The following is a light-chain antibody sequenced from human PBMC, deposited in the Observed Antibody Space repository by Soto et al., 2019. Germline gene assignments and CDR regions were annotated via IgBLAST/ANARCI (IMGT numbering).Light chain of an antibody. Sequence: EIQISQSLSSLSAYVEDRVTITCRASQSISSYLNWYQQKPGKAPKLLIYAASSLQSAVPSRFSGSGSGTDFTLTISSLQPEDFATYYSQHDTSRPITFGQGTRLEIK. CDR3: QHDTSRPIT. J-gene: IGKJ5*01. CDR2: AAS. CDR1: QSISSY. V-gene: IGKV1-39*01.